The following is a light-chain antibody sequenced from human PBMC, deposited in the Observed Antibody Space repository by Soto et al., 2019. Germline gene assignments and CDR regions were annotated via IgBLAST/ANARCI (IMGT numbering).Light chain of an antibody. J-gene: IGKJ1*01. Sequence: DIQMTQSPSSVSASVGDRVPITCRASQGIASWLAWYQQKEGEAPKLLIPAASTLQRGVTSRFRGSGSGTEFTLTISSLQPEDFAMYFCQQGNSCPRTFGRGTKVEIK. CDR1: QGIASW. CDR3: QQGNSCPRT. CDR2: AAS. V-gene: IGKV1D-12*01.